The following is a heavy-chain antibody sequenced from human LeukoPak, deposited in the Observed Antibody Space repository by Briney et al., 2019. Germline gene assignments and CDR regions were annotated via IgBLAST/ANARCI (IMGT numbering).Heavy chain of an antibody. V-gene: IGHV3-15*01. CDR1: GWTFRNAW. CDR2: IKSKTDGGTT. CDR3: TTALGYYGSGSYRPYGY. J-gene: IGHJ4*02. Sequence: GGPLRLSCTASGWTFRNAWVSWVRQATGKGLELVGRIKSKTDGGTTDYAAPVKGRFTISRDDSKNTLYLQMNSLKTEDTAVYYCTTALGYYGSGSYRPYGYWGQGTLVTVSS. D-gene: IGHD3-10*01.